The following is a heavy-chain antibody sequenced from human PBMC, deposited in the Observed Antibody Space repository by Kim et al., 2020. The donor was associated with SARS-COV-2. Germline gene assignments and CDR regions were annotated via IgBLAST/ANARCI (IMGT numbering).Heavy chain of an antibody. CDR3: ARGEGYSSSYNY. J-gene: IGHJ4*02. Sequence: NPPLKSRGTISVDTSKNQFSLRLSSVTAADTAVYYCARGEGYSSSYNYWGQGTLVTVSS. D-gene: IGHD6-6*01. V-gene: IGHV4-31*02.